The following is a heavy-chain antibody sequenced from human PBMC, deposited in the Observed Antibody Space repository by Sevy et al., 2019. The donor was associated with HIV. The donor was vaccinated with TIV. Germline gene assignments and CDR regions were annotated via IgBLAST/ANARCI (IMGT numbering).Heavy chain of an antibody. J-gene: IGHJ4*02. CDR1: GFTVSKYW. D-gene: IGHD3-10*01. V-gene: IGHV3-7*01. Sequence: GGSLRLSCAASGFTVSKYWMSWVRQAPGKGLEWVANINQDGSEQYYVDSVKGRFTISRDNGKNSLYLQMNSLRAEDTAVYYCARETGSSHFDYWGQGTLVTVSS. CDR3: ARETGSSHFDY. CDR2: INQDGSEQ.